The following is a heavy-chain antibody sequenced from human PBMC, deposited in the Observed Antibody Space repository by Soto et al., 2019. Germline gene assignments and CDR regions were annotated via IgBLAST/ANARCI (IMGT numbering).Heavy chain of an antibody. CDR2: ISSNGGST. D-gene: IGHD3-9*01. J-gene: IGHJ4*02. CDR3: ARSARSGYDILTGYYIRDYFDY. V-gene: IGHV3-64*01. Sequence: EVQLVESGGGLVQPGGSLRLSCAASGFTFSSYAMHWVRQAPGKGLEYVSAISSNGGSTYYANSVKGRFTISRDNSRNTLYLQMCSLRAEDMAVYYCARSARSGYDILTGYYIRDYFDYWGQGTLVTVAS. CDR1: GFTFSSYA.